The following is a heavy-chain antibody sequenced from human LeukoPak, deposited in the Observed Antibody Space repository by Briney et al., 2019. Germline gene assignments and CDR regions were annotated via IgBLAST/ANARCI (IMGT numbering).Heavy chain of an antibody. V-gene: IGHV4-38-2*02. CDR3: ARKVRYLATIRYYYYMDV. Sequence: SETLSLTCTVSGYSISSGYYWGGIRQPPGKGLEWIGSIYHSGSTYYNPSLKSRVTISVDTSKNQFSLKLSSVTAADTAVYYCARKVRYLATIRYYYYMDVWGKGTTVTVSS. CDR2: IYHSGST. D-gene: IGHD5-12*01. J-gene: IGHJ6*03. CDR1: GYSISSGYY.